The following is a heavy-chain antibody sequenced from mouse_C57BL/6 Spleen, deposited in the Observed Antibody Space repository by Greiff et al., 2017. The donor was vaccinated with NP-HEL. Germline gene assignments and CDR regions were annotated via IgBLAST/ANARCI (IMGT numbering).Heavy chain of an antibody. V-gene: IGHV5-12*01. J-gene: IGHJ3*01. CDR2: ISNGGGST. D-gene: IGHD2-5*01. Sequence: EVMLVESGGGLVQPGGSLKLSCAASGFTFSDYYMYWVRQTPEKRLEWVAYISNGGGSTYYPDTVKGRFTISRDNAKNTLYLQMSRLKSEDTAMYYCARSYYSTFAYWGQGTLVTVSA. CDR1: GFTFSDYY. CDR3: ARSYYSTFAY.